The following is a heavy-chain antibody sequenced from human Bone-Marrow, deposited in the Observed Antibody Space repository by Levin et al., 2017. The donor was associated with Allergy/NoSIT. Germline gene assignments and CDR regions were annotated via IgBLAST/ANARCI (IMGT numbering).Heavy chain of an antibody. CDR1: GYSFPTYW. V-gene: IGHV5-51*01. J-gene: IGHJ6*02. Sequence: GESLKISCKASGYSFPTYWIAWVRQRPGKGLEWMGIIYPGDSDTRYSPSFQGQVTISADKSINTAYLQWSSLKASDSAIYYCARRDLDKIFGMDVWGQGTTVTVSS. CDR2: IYPGDSDT. D-gene: IGHD1-1*01. CDR3: ARRDLDKIFGMDV.